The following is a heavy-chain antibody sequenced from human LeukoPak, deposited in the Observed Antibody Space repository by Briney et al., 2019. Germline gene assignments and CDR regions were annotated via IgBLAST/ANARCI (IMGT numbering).Heavy chain of an antibody. CDR3: ARGGYSSVSPWDY. CDR1: GFTVSSSY. Sequence: TGGSLRLSCATSGFTVSSSYMSWVRQAPGKGLEWVSVIYDSGTTYYADSVKGRFTISRDNSKNTLYLQMNSLRAEDTAVYYCARGGYSSVSPWDYWGQGTLVTVSS. CDR2: IYDSGTT. D-gene: IGHD6-19*01. V-gene: IGHV3-53*01. J-gene: IGHJ4*02.